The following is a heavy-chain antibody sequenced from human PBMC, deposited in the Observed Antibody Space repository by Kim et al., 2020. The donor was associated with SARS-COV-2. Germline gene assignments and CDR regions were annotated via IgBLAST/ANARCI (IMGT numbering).Heavy chain of an antibody. J-gene: IGHJ6*02. V-gene: IGHV1-69*13. CDR1: GGTFSSYA. Sequence: SVKVSCKASGGTFSSYAISWVRQAPGQGLEWMGGIIPIFGTANYAQKFQGRVTITANESTGTAYMELSSLRSEDTAVYYCASEFWSGRRDGMDVWGQGTTVTVSS. D-gene: IGHD3-3*01. CDR2: IIPIFGTA. CDR3: ASEFWSGRRDGMDV.